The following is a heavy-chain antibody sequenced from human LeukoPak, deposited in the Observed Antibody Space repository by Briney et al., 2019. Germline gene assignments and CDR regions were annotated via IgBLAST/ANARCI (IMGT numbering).Heavy chain of an antibody. CDR2: IYYSGST. CDR1: GDSVSSGSYY. J-gene: IGHJ5*02. Sequence: SETLSLTCTVAGDSVSSGSYYWSWIRQPPGKGVEWIGYIYYSGSTDYNPSLKSRVTISVDTSKNQFSLKLSSVTAADTAVYYCARVAGSRILNYGNRPPYNWFDPWGQGTLVTVSS. D-gene: IGHD3-10*01. V-gene: IGHV4-61*01. CDR3: ARVAGSRILNYGNRPPYNWFDP.